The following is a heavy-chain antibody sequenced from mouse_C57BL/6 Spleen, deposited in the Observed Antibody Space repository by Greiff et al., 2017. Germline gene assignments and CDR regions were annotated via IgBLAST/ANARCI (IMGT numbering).Heavy chain of an antibody. Sequence: VQLQQSGAELARPGAPVKMSCKAPGYTCTSYTMHWVKQRPGQGLEWIGYINPSSGYTKYNQKFKDKATLTADKSSSTAYMQLSSLTSEDSAVYYCAKTGSGFAYWGQASLVTVSA. CDR3: AKTGSGFAY. CDR1: GYTCTSYT. V-gene: IGHV1-4*01. CDR2: INPSSGYT. J-gene: IGHJ3*01. D-gene: IGHD4-1*01.